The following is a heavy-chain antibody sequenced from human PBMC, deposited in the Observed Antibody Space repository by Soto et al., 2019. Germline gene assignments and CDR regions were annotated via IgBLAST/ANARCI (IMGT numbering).Heavy chain of an antibody. CDR3: ARDGAPMSSSSSYFDY. J-gene: IGHJ4*02. Sequence: SETLSLTCTVSGGSISSYYWSWIRQPPGKGLEWIGYIYYSGSTNYNPSLKSRVTISVDTSKNQFSLKLSSVTAADTAGYYCARDGAPMSSSSSYFDYWGQGTLVTVSS. V-gene: IGHV4-59*01. CDR1: GGSISSYY. D-gene: IGHD6-6*01. CDR2: IYYSGST.